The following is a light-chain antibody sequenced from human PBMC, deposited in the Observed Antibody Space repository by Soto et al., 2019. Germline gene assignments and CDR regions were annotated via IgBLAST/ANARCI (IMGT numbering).Light chain of an antibody. CDR1: QSVSSSY. Sequence: EIVLTQSPGTLSLSPGERATLSCRASQSVSSSYLAWYQQKPGQAPRLLIYGAFSRATGIPDRFSGSGSGTDFTLTIIRLEPEDVAVYYCQQYGSSPPLTFGGGTKVEI. CDR3: QQYGSSPPLT. CDR2: GAF. V-gene: IGKV3-20*01. J-gene: IGKJ4*01.